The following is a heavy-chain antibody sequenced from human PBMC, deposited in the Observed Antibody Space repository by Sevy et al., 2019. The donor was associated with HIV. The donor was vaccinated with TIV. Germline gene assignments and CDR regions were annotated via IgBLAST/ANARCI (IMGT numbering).Heavy chain of an antibody. J-gene: IGHJ4*02. Sequence: KQSQTLSLTCTVSGGSISSYYWSWIRQPPGKGLEWIGYIYYSGSTNYNPSLKSRVTISVDTSKNQFSLRLSSVTAADTAMYYCAGENAWGRGYSWGQGTLVTVSS. CDR1: GGSISSYY. V-gene: IGHV4-59*08. D-gene: IGHD1-26*01. CDR3: AGENAWGRGYS. CDR2: IYYSGST.